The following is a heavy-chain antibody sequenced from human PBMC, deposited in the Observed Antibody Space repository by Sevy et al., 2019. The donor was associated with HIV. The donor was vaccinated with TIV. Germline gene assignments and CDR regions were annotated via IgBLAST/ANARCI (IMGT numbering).Heavy chain of an antibody. D-gene: IGHD2-2*01. CDR1: GFTFSTYW. J-gene: IGHJ6*02. CDR2: IKKDGSEK. Sequence: GGSLRLSCAASGFTFSTYWMSWVRQAPGKGLEWVANIKKDGSEKYYVDYVKGRFTNSRDNAKNSLHMQMKSLRAEDTAVYYCARDCSSTSCLWGLDVWGQGTTVTVSS. CDR3: ARDCSSTSCLWGLDV. V-gene: IGHV3-7*03.